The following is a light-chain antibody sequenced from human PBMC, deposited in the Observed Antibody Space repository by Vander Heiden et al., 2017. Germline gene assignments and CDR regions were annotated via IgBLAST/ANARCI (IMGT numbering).Light chain of an antibody. CDR3: QQDDNWPQT. CDR2: GAS. Sequence: EILMTQSPATLSVSPGERATLSCRASQSVNSNLVWYQQKPDQAPRLLIYGASTRATGIPARFSGSGSGTEFTLTISSLQSEDFAVYYCQQDDNWPQTFGQGTKMEIK. J-gene: IGKJ2*01. V-gene: IGKV3-15*01. CDR1: QSVNSN.